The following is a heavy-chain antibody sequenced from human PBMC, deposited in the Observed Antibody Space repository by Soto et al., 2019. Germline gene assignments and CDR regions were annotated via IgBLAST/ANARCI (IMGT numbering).Heavy chain of an antibody. V-gene: IGHV3-30-3*01. D-gene: IGHD1-26*01. CDR2: ISYDGSNK. Sequence: ESGGGVVQPGRSLRLSCAASGFTFSSYAMHWVRQAPGKGLEWVAVISYDGSNKYYADSVKGRFTISRDNSKNTLYLQMNSLRAEDTAVYYCARDRGGSYDAGWFDPWGQGTLVTVSS. J-gene: IGHJ5*02. CDR3: ARDRGGSYDAGWFDP. CDR1: GFTFSSYA.